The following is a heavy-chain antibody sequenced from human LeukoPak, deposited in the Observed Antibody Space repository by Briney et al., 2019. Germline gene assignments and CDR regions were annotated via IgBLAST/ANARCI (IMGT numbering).Heavy chain of an antibody. CDR2: INPSGGST. D-gene: IGHD2-2*03. J-gene: IGHJ6*02. V-gene: IGHV1-46*01. CDR3: ARNRVETGYCSSTSCPTGYYYYYYGMDV. Sequence: ASVKVSCKASGYTFTSYYMHWVRQAPGQGLEWMGIINPSGGSTSYAQKFQGRVTITADESTSTAYMELSSLRSEDTTVYYCARNRVETGYCSSTSCPTGYYYYYYGMDVWGQGTTVTVSS. CDR1: GYTFTSYY.